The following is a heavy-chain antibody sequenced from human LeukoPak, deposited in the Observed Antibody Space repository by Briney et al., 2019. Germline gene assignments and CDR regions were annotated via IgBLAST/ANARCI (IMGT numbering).Heavy chain of an antibody. CDR2: IYPGDSDT. Sequence: GESLKISCNGSSYSFTTYWIGWLRQMPGKGLEWMCIIYPGDSDTRYSPSFQGQVPISAAKSISTAYLQLSSLTASDTDMYYCARHVVPASYFKNWFDPWGQGTLVTVSS. V-gene: IGHV5-51*01. J-gene: IGHJ5*02. CDR1: SYSFTTYW. CDR3: ARHVVPASYFKNWFDP. D-gene: IGHD3-10*01.